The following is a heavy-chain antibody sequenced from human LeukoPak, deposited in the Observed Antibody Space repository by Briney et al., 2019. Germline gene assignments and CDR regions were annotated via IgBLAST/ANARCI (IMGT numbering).Heavy chain of an antibody. CDR3: ARQANYYDSSGYYLNWFDP. Sequence: SETLSLTCTVSGGSISSYYWSWIRQPPGKGLEWIGYIYYSGSTNYNPSLKSRVTISVDTSKNQFSLKLSSVTAADTAVYYCARQANYYDSSGYYLNWFDPWGQGTLVTVSS. D-gene: IGHD3-22*01. J-gene: IGHJ5*02. CDR2: IYYSGST. CDR1: GGSISSYY. V-gene: IGHV4-59*08.